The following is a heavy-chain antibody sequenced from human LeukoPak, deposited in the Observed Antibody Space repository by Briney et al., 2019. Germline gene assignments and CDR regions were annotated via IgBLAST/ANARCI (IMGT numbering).Heavy chain of an antibody. D-gene: IGHD6-19*01. J-gene: IGHJ3*02. V-gene: IGHV4-61*02. Sequence: SQTLSLTCTVSGGSISSGSYYWRWIRQPAGKGLEWIGRIYTSGSTNYNPSLKSRFTISVDTPKNQFSLKLSSVTAADTAVYYCARDLGGSSGWYGDAFDIWGQGTMVTVSS. CDR1: GGSISSGSYY. CDR2: IYTSGST. CDR3: ARDLGGSSGWYGDAFDI.